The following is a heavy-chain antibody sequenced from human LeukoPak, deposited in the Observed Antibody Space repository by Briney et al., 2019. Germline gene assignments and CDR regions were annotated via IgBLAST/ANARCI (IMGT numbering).Heavy chain of an antibody. V-gene: IGHV4-59*01. CDR1: GGSFSGYY. Sequence: SETLSLTCAVYGGSFSGYYWSWIRQPPGKGLEWIGYIYYSGSTNYNPSLKSRVTISVDTSKNQFSLKLSSVTAADTAVYYCARVADILTGYYSSWGQGTLVTVSS. CDR2: IYYSGST. J-gene: IGHJ5*02. CDR3: ARVADILTGYYSS. D-gene: IGHD3-9*01.